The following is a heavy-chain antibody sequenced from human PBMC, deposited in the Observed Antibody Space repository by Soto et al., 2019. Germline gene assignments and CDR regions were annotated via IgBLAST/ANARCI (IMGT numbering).Heavy chain of an antibody. CDR2: IYSRTDGGTV. Sequence: GGSLRLSCAASGISFSNAWMSWVRQAPGKGLEWVGRIYSRTDGGTVDYAAPVRGRFTISRDDSKNTVYLQMNSLQTEDTAVYYCGTGSCCSAENTLDYWGQGTLVTVSS. CDR3: GTGSCCSAENTLDY. V-gene: IGHV3-15*01. CDR1: GISFSNAW. D-gene: IGHD2-2*01. J-gene: IGHJ4*02.